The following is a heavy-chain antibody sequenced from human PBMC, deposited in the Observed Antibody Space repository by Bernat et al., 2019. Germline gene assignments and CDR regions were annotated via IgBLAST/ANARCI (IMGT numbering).Heavy chain of an antibody. CDR2: IYYSGST. CDR1: GGSISSSSYY. J-gene: IGHJ5*02. D-gene: IGHD2-21*02. CDR3: ARRSDVHGGGGDCYLGFWFDP. Sequence: QLQLQESGPGLVKPSETLSLTCTVSGGSISSSSYYWGWIRQPPGKGLEWIGSIYYSGSTYYNPSLQSRVTISVDTSKNQFSLKLSSVTAADTAVYYCARRSDVHGGGGDCYLGFWFDPWGQGTLVTVSS. V-gene: IGHV4-39*01.